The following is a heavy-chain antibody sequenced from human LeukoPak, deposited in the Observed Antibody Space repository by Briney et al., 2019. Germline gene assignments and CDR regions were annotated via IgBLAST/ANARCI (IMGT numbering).Heavy chain of an antibody. D-gene: IGHD5/OR15-5a*01. J-gene: IGHJ5*02. CDR2: INPNSGAR. CDR1: GYGFSDIY. CDR3: ATSTSVTHTRDP. Sequence: GASVKVSCKASGYGFSDIYFNWARQAPGQGLEWMGWINPNSGARIYAQKFQGRVTMDTSSSTVYMELSSLTSDDTAVYYCATSTSVTHTRDPWGQGTLITVSS. V-gene: IGHV1-2*02.